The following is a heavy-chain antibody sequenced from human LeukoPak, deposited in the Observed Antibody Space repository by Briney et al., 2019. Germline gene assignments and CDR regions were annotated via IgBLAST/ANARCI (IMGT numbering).Heavy chain of an antibody. J-gene: IGHJ6*02. V-gene: IGHV3-7*04. CDR3: ARDLEYYDILKDYGMDV. D-gene: IGHD3-9*01. CDR1: GFTFSRYW. Sequence: GGSLRLSCAASGFTFSRYWMSWVRQAPGKGLEWVANIKQDGSDKYYVDSVKGRFTISRDNAKNSLYLQMNSLRAEDTAVYYCARDLEYYDILKDYGMDVWGQGTTVTVSS. CDR2: IKQDGSDK.